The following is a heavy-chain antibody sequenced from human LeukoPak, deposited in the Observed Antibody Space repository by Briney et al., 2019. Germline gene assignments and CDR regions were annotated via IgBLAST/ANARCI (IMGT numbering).Heavy chain of an antibody. V-gene: IGHV5-51*01. Sequence: RGESLKISCKGSGYSFTSYWIAWVRQIPGKGLEWMGIFFPSDSVTRYSPSFQGQVTISADKSISNAYLQWSSLKDSDTDMYYCARWLGYCSSTSCSNWFDPWGQGTLVTVSS. CDR1: GYSFTSYW. CDR2: FFPSDSVT. J-gene: IGHJ5*02. CDR3: ARWLGYCSSTSCSNWFDP. D-gene: IGHD2-2*01.